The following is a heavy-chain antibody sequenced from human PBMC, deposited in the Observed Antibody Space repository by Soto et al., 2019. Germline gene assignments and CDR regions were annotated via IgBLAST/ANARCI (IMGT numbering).Heavy chain of an antibody. CDR3: ARDLGGSGSYDAFDI. CDR1: GLTVSRNY. CDR2: IYSGGST. D-gene: IGHD3-10*01. Sequence: GGSLRLSCAASGLTVSRNYMSSLRQAPGKGLEWDSVIYSGGSTYYADSVKGRFTISRDNSKNTLYLQMNSLRAEDTAVYYCARDLGGSGSYDAFDIWGQGTMVTVSS. J-gene: IGHJ3*02. V-gene: IGHV3-53*01.